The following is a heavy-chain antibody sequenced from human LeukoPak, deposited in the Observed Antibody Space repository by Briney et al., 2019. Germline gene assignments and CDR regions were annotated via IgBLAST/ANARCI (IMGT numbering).Heavy chain of an antibody. CDR3: ARDEGYSSSWYAY. CDR1: GFTFSSYA. D-gene: IGHD6-13*01. J-gene: IGHJ4*02. CDR2: ISYDGSNK. Sequence: GGSLRLSCAASGFTFSSYAMHWVRQAPGKGLEWVAVISYDGSNKYYADSVKGRFTISRDNSKNTLYLQMNSLRAEDTAVYYCARDEGYSSSWYAYWSQGTLVTVSS. V-gene: IGHV3-30-3*01.